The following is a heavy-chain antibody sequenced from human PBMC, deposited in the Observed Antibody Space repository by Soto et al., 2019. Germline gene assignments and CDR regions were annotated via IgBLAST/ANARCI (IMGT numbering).Heavy chain of an antibody. J-gene: IGHJ6*02. CDR2: ISSSGSTI. CDR1: GFTFSDYY. CDR3: ARDPQDTAYLDGMDV. V-gene: IGHV3-11*01. D-gene: IGHD5-18*01. Sequence: KAGGSLRLSCAASGFTFSDYYMSWIRQAPGKGLEWVSYISSSGSTIYYADSVKGRFTISRDNAKNSLYLQMNSLRAEDTAVYYCARDPQDTAYLDGMDVWGQGTTVTVSS.